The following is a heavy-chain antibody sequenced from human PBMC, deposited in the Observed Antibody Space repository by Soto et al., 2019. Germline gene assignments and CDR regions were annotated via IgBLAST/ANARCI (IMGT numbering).Heavy chain of an antibody. J-gene: IGHJ5*02. D-gene: IGHD3-10*01. Sequence: PGGSLRLSCAASGFTFSSYSMNWVRQAPGKGLEWVSYISSSSSTIYYADSVKGRFTISRDNAKNSLYLQMNSLRAEDTAVYYCARGLLLWFGESPLGDWFDPWGQGT. CDR1: GFTFSSYS. CDR3: ARGLLLWFGESPLGDWFDP. CDR2: ISSSSSTI. V-gene: IGHV3-48*01.